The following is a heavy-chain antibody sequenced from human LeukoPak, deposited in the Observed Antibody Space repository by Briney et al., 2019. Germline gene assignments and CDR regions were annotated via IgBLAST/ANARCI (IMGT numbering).Heavy chain of an antibody. CDR2: ITSSSSYI. V-gene: IGHV3-21*01. J-gene: IGHJ4*02. Sequence: GGALRLSCTASGFAFSTYSMDWVRQAAGKGLEWVSSITSSSSYIYYADSVKGRLTISRDNAKNSLYLHTNSLRAEDTAVYYCARVAGQSYHFDYWGQGTLVTVSS. D-gene: IGHD3-10*01. CDR1: GFAFSTYS. CDR3: ARVAGQSYHFDY.